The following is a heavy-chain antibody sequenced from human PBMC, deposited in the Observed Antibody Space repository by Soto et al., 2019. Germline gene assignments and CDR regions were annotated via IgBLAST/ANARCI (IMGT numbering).Heavy chain of an antibody. CDR1: GGTFSSHT. CDR3: ARPDFGDFWYSEL. D-gene: IGHD4-17*01. Sequence: QDQLVQSGAAVKKPGSSVKVSCKASGGTFSSHTFSWVRQDPGQGLEWMGRIIPALGSATYAPKFQGRVTITAVEGATTVYMELNSLRSEDTVVYYCARPDFGDFWYSELWGRRPLVPVSS. V-gene: IGHV1-69*08. J-gene: IGHJ2*01. CDR2: IIPALGSA.